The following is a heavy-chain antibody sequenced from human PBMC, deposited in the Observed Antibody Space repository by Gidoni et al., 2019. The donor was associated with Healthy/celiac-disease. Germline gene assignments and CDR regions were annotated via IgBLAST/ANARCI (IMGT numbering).Heavy chain of an antibody. J-gene: IGHJ6*02. V-gene: IGHV3-9*01. CDR3: AKDLGRGSAYGDPDYYYYYGMDV. D-gene: IGHD4-17*01. Sequence: EVQLVESGGGLVQPGRSLSLSCAASGLTFADYAMHWVRPAPGKGLEWVSGISWNSCSIGYADSVKGRFTISRDNAKNSLYLQMNSLRAEDTALYYCAKDLGRGSAYGDPDYYYYYGMDVWGQGTTVTVSS. CDR1: GLTFADYA. CDR2: ISWNSCSI.